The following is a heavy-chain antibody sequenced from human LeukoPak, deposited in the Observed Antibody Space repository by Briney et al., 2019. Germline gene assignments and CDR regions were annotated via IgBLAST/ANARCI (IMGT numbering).Heavy chain of an antibody. J-gene: IGHJ6*03. V-gene: IGHV1-69*06. Sequence: AASVKVSCKASGGTFSSYAISWVRQAPGQGLEWMGGIIPIFGTANYAQKFQGRVTITADKSTSTAYMELSSLRSDDTAVYYCARDVPTYDSYYYYYMDVWGKGTTVTISS. CDR2: IIPIFGTA. CDR3: ARDVPTYDSYYYYYMDV. D-gene: IGHD3-16*01. CDR1: GGTFSSYA.